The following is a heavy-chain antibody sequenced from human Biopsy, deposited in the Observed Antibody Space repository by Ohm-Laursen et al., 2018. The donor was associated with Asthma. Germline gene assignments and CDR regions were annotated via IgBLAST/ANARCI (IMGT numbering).Heavy chain of an antibody. Sequence: ASVKVSCKTSGYTFKSAGITWVRQAPGQGLEWMGWISVYNGKTQFAKKLQDRVTMIKDTSTSTAYMELRSLRSDDTAVYFCASAVYYSHYYGIDVWGQGTTVTVS. CDR2: ISVYNGKT. CDR1: GYTFKSAG. J-gene: IGHJ6*02. V-gene: IGHV1-18*01. CDR3: ASAVYYSHYYGIDV. D-gene: IGHD3-10*01.